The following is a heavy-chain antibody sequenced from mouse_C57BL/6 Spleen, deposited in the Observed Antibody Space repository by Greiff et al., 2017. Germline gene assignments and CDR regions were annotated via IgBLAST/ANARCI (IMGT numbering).Heavy chain of an antibody. V-gene: IGHV1-20*01. CDR1: GYSFTGYF. D-gene: IGHD1-1*01. Sequence: EVQLQQPGPELVKPGASVKISCKASGYSFTGYFMNWVMQSHGQSLEWIGRINPYNGDTFYNQKFKGKATLTVDKSSSTAHMELLSLTSEDSAVYDCARSITTVTCDFDDWGTGTTVTVSS. J-gene: IGHJ1*03. CDR2: INPYNGDT. CDR3: ARSITTVTCDFDD.